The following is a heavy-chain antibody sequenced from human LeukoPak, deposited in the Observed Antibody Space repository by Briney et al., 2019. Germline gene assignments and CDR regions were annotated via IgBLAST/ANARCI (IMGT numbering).Heavy chain of an antibody. CDR2: IYRGETT. CDR1: GGSINNYW. Sequence: SETLSLTCSVSGGSINNYWWSWIRQPPGKGLEWIGYIYRGETTTYNTSLKSRVTLSVDTSKNHTSLKRNSVPAAHTALYYCAAHWLDATRTYCYWFDPWDQGTLVAVSS. J-gene: IGHJ5*02. D-gene: IGHD2-15*01. V-gene: IGHV4-4*09. CDR3: AAHWLDATRTYCYWFDP.